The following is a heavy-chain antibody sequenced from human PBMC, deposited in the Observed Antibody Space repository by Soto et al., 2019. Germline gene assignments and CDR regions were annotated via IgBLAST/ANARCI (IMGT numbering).Heavy chain of an antibody. CDR1: GFIFSEYQ. Sequence: HPGGSLRLSCVVSGFIFSEYQFNWARQAPGKGLEWVSAISGSGGSTYYADSVKGRFTISRDNSKNTLYLQMNSLRAEDTAVYYCAKELDYWGQGTLVTVSS. J-gene: IGHJ4*02. CDR3: AKELDY. CDR2: ISGSGGST. V-gene: IGHV3-23*01.